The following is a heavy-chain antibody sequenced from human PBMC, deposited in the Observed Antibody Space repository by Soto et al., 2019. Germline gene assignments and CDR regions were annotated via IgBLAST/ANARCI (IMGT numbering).Heavy chain of an antibody. V-gene: IGHV1-2*02. CDR2: IIPNSATS. D-gene: IGHD4-17*01. J-gene: IGHJ6*02. CDR1: GYTFTGYY. Sequence: ASVKVSCKASGYTFTGYYMHWVRQAPGQGLEWMGWIIPNSATSKYAQKFQGRVTITADESTSTVYMELSTLRPEDTAVYYCAREGLVLVPTTVNSDYYYYAMDVWGQGTTVTVSS. CDR3: AREGLVLVPTTVNSDYYYYAMDV.